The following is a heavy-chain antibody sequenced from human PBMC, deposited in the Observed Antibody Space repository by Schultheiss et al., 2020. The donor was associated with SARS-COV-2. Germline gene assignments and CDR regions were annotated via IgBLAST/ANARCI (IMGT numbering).Heavy chain of an antibody. CDR2: IYYSGST. CDR1: GGSISSSSYY. V-gene: IGHV4-39*07. D-gene: IGHD2-2*01. J-gene: IGHJ5*02. Sequence: SETLSLTCSVSGGSISSSSYYWGWIRQPPGKGLEWIGSIYYSGSTYYNPSLKSRLALSLDTSKNQLSLKLASVSAADTAIYYCAREGWRGHCSPTSCYRPLDLWGQGISVTVSS. CDR3: AREGWRGHCSPTSCYRPLDL.